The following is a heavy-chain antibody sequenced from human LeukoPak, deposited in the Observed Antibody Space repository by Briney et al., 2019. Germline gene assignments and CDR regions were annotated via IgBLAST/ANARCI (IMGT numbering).Heavy chain of an antibody. V-gene: IGHV3-23*01. Sequence: GGSLRLSCAASGFTFSSYAMSWVRQAPGKGLEWVSAISGSGGSTYYADSVKGRFTISRDNAKNSLYLQMNSLRAEDTALYYCAKGSSSGGSGNFDYWGQGTLVTVSS. CDR3: AKGSSSGGSGNFDY. J-gene: IGHJ4*02. D-gene: IGHD6-13*01. CDR2: ISGSGGST. CDR1: GFTFSSYA.